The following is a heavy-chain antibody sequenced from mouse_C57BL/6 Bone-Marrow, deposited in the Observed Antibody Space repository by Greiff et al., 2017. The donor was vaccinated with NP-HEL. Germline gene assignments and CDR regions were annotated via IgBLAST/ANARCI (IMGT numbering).Heavy chain of an antibody. V-gene: IGHV5-4*01. Sequence: EVMLVESGGGLVKPGGSLKLSCAASGFTFSSYSMSWVRQTPEKSLEWVATISPGGSYTYYPDNVKGRFTITRDNATNNLYMQMSRLTSEDTAMYYCARDPTIVTSVSSYALDDWGQGTSVTVSS. D-gene: IGHD2-5*01. J-gene: IGHJ4*01. CDR3: ARDPTIVTSVSSYALDD. CDR2: ISPGGSYT. CDR1: GFTFSSYS.